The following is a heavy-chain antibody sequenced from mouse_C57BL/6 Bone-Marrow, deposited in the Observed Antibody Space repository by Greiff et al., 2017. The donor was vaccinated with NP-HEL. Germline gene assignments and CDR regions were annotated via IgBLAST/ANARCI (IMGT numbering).Heavy chain of an antibody. CDR3: ARGKFITTVVPDY. CDR1: GYTFTSYW. J-gene: IGHJ2*01. V-gene: IGHV1-69*01. D-gene: IGHD1-1*01. Sequence: VQLQQPGAELVMPGASVKLSCKASGYTFTSYWMHWVKQRPGQGLEWIGEIDPSDSYTNYNQKFKGKSTLTVDKSSSTAYMQLSSLTSEDSAVYYCARGKFITTVVPDYWGQGTTLTVSS. CDR2: IDPSDSYT.